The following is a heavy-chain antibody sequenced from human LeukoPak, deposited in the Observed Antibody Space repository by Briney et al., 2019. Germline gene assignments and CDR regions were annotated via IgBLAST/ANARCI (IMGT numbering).Heavy chain of an antibody. V-gene: IGHV1-24*01. CDR1: GYTLTELS. J-gene: IGHJ4*02. CDR3: ATAYGDYADY. Sequence: ASVKVSCKVSGYTLTELSMHWVRQAPGKGLEWTGGFDPEDGETIYAQKFQGRVTMTEDTSTDTAYMVLSSLRSEDTAVYYCATAYGDYADYWGQGTLVTVSS. D-gene: IGHD4-17*01. CDR2: FDPEDGET.